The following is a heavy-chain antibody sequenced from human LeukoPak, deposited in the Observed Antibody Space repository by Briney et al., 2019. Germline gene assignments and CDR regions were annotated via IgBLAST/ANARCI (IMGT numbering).Heavy chain of an antibody. CDR1: GYTFISYN. D-gene: IGHD1-26*01. Sequence: ASVTVSCTASGYTFISYNINWVRQVTGQGLEWMGWMNPNSGNTDYAQKFQGRVTMTRNTSISTAYMELSSLRSEDTAVYYCARGLDSSGSFRPYDAFDVWGQGTMVTVSS. CDR3: ARGLDSSGSFRPYDAFDV. CDR2: MNPNSGNT. J-gene: IGHJ3*01. V-gene: IGHV1-8*01.